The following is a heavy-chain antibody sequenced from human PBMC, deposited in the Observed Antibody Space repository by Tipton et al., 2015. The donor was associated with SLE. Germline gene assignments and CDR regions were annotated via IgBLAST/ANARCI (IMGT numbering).Heavy chain of an antibody. CDR2: VFFSGAT. J-gene: IGHJ4*02. CDR3: ARETVTGAITL. D-gene: IGHD1-20*01. Sequence: TLSLTCTVSGDSINSNNFFWGWIRQSPGQELEWIGSVFFSGATYYSPSLKSRVTISLDASKNHFSLKMTFVTAADTAVYYCARETVTGAITLWGRGTLVTVSS. CDR1: GDSINSNNFF. V-gene: IGHV4-39*07.